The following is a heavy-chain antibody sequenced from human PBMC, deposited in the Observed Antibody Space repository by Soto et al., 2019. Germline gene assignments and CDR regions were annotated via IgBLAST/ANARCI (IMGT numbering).Heavy chain of an antibody. D-gene: IGHD6-13*01. CDR1: GGTFSSYA. CDR2: IIPIFGTA. J-gene: IGHJ5*02. Sequence: VKVSCKASGGTFSSYAISWVRQAPAQGLERMGGIIPIFGTANYAQKFQGRVTITADESTSTAYMELSSLRSEDTAVYYCARDPGYSSSWIGWFDPWGQGTLVTSPQ. V-gene: IGHV1-69*01. CDR3: ARDPGYSSSWIGWFDP.